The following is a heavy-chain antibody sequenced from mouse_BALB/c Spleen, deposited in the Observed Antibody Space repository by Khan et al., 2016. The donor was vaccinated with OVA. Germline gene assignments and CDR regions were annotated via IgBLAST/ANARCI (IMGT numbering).Heavy chain of an antibody. CDR3: TRGYYGDPFAY. CDR1: GFTFSDYY. Sequence: VELVESGGGLVKPGGSLKLSCEASGFTFSDYYMYWVRQTPEKRLEWVATISDGGSYTYYPDSVKGRFTISRDDVKNSLYLRMSSLKSEDTAMYYWTRGYYGDPFAYWGQGTLVTVSA. CDR2: ISDGGSYT. V-gene: IGHV5-4*02. J-gene: IGHJ3*01. D-gene: IGHD2-13*01.